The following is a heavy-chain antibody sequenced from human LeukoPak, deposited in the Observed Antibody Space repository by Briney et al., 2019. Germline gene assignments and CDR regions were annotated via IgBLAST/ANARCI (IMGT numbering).Heavy chain of an antibody. CDR3: SGDPGDY. CDR2: INQDGSET. D-gene: IGHD7-27*01. J-gene: IGHJ4*02. CDR1: GFTFNSYW. V-gene: IGHV3-7*04. Sequence: GGSLRLSCAASGFTFNSYWMSWVRQAPGKGLEWVANINQDGSETYYVDSVEGRFTISRDNAKNSLFLQMSSLRAEDTAVYFCSGDPGDYWGQGTLVTVSS.